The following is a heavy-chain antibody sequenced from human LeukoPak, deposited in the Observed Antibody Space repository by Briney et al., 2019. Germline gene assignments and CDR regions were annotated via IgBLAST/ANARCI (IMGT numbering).Heavy chain of an antibody. J-gene: IGHJ6*03. Sequence: SVKVSCKASGGTFSSYAISWVRQAPGQGLEWMGGIIPIFGTANYAQKFQGRVTITTDESTSTAYMELSSLRSEDTAVYYCARARRYVDTAMATVYYYYYMDVWGKGTTVTVSS. V-gene: IGHV1-69*05. CDR1: GGTFSSYA. CDR3: ARARRYVDTAMATVYYYYYMDV. CDR2: IIPIFGTA. D-gene: IGHD5-18*01.